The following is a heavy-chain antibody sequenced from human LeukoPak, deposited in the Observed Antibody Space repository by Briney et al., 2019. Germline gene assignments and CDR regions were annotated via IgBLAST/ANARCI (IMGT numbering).Heavy chain of an antibody. D-gene: IGHD1-26*01. J-gene: IGHJ4*02. CDR1: GFTFSSYS. CDR3: ARDQGPGGAATDY. CDR2: ISGSSSYI. V-gene: IGHV3-21*01. Sequence: PGGSLRLSCAASGFTFSSYSMSWVRQAPGEGLEWGTSISGSSSYIYYADSVKARFTMSSDKANNSLYLQMYTLRARDMAAFFCARDQGPGGAATDYWGQGTLVTVSS.